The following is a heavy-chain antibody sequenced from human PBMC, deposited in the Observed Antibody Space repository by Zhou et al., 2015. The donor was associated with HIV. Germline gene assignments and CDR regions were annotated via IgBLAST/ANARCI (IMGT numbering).Heavy chain of an antibody. D-gene: IGHD1-14*01. Sequence: QVQLVQSGPEVKKPGSSVKVSCKASRGTFSTYGVSWVRQAPGQGLEWMGGIIPVLPTPSYSQKFQGRVTISADESPSTVYMELSSLRFEDTAVYYCARGYSHGTEEVFFQKWGQGTLLTVS. CDR2: IIPVLPTP. CDR3: ARGYSHGTEEVFFQK. V-gene: IGHV1-69*01. J-gene: IGHJ1*01. CDR1: RGTFSTYG.